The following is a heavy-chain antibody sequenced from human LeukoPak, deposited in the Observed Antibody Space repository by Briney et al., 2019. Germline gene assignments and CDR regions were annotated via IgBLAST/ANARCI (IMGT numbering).Heavy chain of an antibody. CDR2: IYPGDSDT. V-gene: IGHV5-51*01. Sequence: GESLKISCKGSGYSFTSYWIGWVRQMPGKGLEWMGIIYPGDSDTRYSPSFLSQVIISAHKSGSTAHLQWSSLKASDTAMYYWARHGVAAAGWDYWGQGTLVTVSS. J-gene: IGHJ4*02. D-gene: IGHD6-13*01. CDR1: GYSFTSYW. CDR3: ARHGVAAAGWDY.